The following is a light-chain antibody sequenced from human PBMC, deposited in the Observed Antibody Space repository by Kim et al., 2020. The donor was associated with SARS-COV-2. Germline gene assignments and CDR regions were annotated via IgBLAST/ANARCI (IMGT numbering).Light chain of an antibody. J-gene: IGLJ1*01. CDR1: NIGSKS. CDR3: QVWDNNSDHYV. V-gene: IGLV3-21*04. CDR2: YDS. Sequence: SYELTQPPSVSVAPGKTARITCGGNNIGSKSVHWYQQKPGQAPVLVIYYDSDRPSGIPERFSGSNSGNTATLTISRVEAGDEADYYCQVWDNNSDHYVFGTGTKVTVL.